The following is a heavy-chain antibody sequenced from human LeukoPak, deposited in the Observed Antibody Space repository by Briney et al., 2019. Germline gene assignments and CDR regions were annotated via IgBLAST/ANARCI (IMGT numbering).Heavy chain of an antibody. D-gene: IGHD1-26*01. CDR1: GFTFSSYG. V-gene: IGHV3-30*18. Sequence: GGSLRLSCAVSGFTFSSYGMHWVRQAPGKGLEWVAVISYDGSNIYYADSVKGRFTISRDKSKNTLYLQMNSLRAEDTAVYYCAKDLLGGDSGSYYEVGELGMDVWGQGTTVTVSS. CDR2: ISYDGSNI. J-gene: IGHJ6*02. CDR3: AKDLLGGDSGSYYEVGELGMDV.